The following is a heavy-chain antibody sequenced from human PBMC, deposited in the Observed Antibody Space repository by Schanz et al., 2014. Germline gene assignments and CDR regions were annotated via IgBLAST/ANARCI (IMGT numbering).Heavy chain of an antibody. Sequence: VQLLESGGGLVQPGGSLRVSCAASGFVFRTFAMYWVRQAPGKGLEWVGFISFDGRNTGYAHSVKGRFTISRDNSKNTVNLQMNSLRAEDTAVYYCAKEKEEVAADGSCFDYWGQGTLVNVSS. D-gene: IGHD6-13*01. CDR3: AKEKEEVAADGSCFDY. V-gene: IGHV3-30*18. J-gene: IGHJ4*02. CDR2: ISFDGRNT. CDR1: GFVFRTFA.